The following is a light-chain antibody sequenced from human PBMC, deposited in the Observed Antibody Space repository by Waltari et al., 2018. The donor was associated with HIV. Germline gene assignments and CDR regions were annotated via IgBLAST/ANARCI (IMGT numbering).Light chain of an antibody. CDR1: SIDGVCCNL. J-gene: IGLJ3*02. CDR3: CSYAGSSTWV. V-gene: IGLV2-23*02. Sequence: QFALTHPAFDCGSSGQSIPIPCTGPSIDGVCCNLDSWYQQHPGKAPKLMIYEVTKRPSGVSNRFSGSKSGNTASLTISGLQAEDEADYYCCSYAGSSTWVFGGGTKLTVL. CDR2: EVT.